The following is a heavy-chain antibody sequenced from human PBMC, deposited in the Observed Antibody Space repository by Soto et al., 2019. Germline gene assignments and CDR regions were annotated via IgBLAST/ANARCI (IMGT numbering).Heavy chain of an antibody. Sequence: QVQLVQSGAEVKKPGASVKVSCKASGYTFTSYYMHWVRQAPGQGLEWMGIINPSGGSTSYAQKFQGRGTMTRDTSTSTVYMELSSLRSEDTAGYYCARDPSTSGSYLSWGQGTLVTVSS. V-gene: IGHV1-46*01. CDR3: ARDPSTSGSYLS. CDR1: GYTFTSYY. D-gene: IGHD1-26*01. J-gene: IGHJ5*02. CDR2: INPSGGST.